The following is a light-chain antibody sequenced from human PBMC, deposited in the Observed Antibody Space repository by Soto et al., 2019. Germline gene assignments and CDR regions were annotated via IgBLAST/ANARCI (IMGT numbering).Light chain of an antibody. V-gene: IGKV3-11*01. CDR2: DAS. J-gene: IGKJ3*01. CDR1: QSVSSY. CDR3: QQRSNWPPGFT. Sequence: EIVLTQSPATLSLTAGERATLSCRASQSVSSYSAWYQQKPGQAPRLLIYDASNRATGIPARFSGSGSGTDFTLTISSLEPEDFAVYYCQQRSNWPPGFTFGPGTKVDIK.